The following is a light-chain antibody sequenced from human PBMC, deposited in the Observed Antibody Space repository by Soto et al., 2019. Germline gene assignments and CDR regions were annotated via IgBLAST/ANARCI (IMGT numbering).Light chain of an antibody. Sequence: SYELTQPPSVSVAPGKTARITCGGDNIAIKSVHWYQQKPGQAPVLVIYYDRDRPSGIPERFSGSNSGNTATLTITRVEAGDEADYYCQVWDSSSGHVLFGGGTKLTVL. V-gene: IGLV3-21*04. J-gene: IGLJ2*01. CDR3: QVWDSSSGHVL. CDR2: YDR. CDR1: NIAIKS.